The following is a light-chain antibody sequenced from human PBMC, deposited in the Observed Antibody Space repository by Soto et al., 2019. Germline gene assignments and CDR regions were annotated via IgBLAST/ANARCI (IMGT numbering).Light chain of an antibody. Sequence: DIQMTQSPSSLSASVGDRVTISCRASQNMRNYLNWYRQKPGKAPEFLIYIGSTVEGGASSRFSGSGFGTDFTLTIKSLQPEDFGVYYCQQSYTLPYTFGQGTTLDIK. J-gene: IGKJ2*01. V-gene: IGKV1-39*01. CDR1: QNMRNY. CDR3: QQSYTLPYT. CDR2: IGS.